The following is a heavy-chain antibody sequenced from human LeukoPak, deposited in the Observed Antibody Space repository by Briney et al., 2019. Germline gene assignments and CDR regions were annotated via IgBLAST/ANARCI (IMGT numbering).Heavy chain of an antibody. D-gene: IGHD2-2*02. V-gene: IGHV3-66*04. J-gene: IGHJ5*02. Sequence: GGSLRLSCAASGFTVSSNYMSWVRQAPGKGLEWVSVIYSGGSAYYADSVKGRFTISRDNSKNTLYLQMNSLRAEDTAVYCCARLFLGRQTNTKYLNWFDPWGQGTLVTVSS. CDR1: GFTVSSNY. CDR3: ARLFLGRQTNTKYLNWFDP. CDR2: IYSGGSA.